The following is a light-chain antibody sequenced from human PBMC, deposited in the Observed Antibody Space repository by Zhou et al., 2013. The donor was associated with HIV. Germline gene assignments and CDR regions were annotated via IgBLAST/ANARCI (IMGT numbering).Light chain of an antibody. CDR1: QSISSW. J-gene: IGKJ2*01. V-gene: IGKV1-5*03. CDR2: KVS. Sequence: DIQMTQSPSTLSASVGDRVTISCRASQSISSWLAWYQQKPGKAPKLLIYKVSTLDDGVPSRFRGSGSGTEFTLTITSLQPADFATYYCQQYKSYPYTFGQGTTLEIK. CDR3: QQYKSYPYT.